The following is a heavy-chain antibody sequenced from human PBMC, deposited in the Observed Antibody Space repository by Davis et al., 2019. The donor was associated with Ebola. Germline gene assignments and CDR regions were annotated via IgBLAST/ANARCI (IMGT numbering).Heavy chain of an antibody. CDR2: ISSSSSYI. CDR1: GFTFSSYS. D-gene: IGHD3-16*01. Sequence: GESLKISCAASGFTFSSYSMNWVRQAPGKRLEWVSSISSSSSYIYYADSVKGRFTISRDNAKNSLYLQMNSLRAEDTAVYYCAIGRGIFDYWGQGTLVTVSS. V-gene: IGHV3-21*01. J-gene: IGHJ4*02. CDR3: AIGRGIFDY.